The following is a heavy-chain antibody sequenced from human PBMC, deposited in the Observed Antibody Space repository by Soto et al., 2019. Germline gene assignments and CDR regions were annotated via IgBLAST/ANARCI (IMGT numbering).Heavy chain of an antibody. D-gene: IGHD1-26*01. Sequence: PSETLSLTCTVSGGSISSYYWSWIRQPPGKGLEWIGYIYYSGSTNYNPSLKSRVTISVDTSKNQFSLKLSSVTAADTAVYYCARSHSGSVLYSAKDGYNWFDPWGQGTLVTVSS. J-gene: IGHJ5*02. CDR2: IYYSGST. CDR3: ARSHSGSVLYSAKDGYNWFDP. V-gene: IGHV4-59*01. CDR1: GGSISSYY.